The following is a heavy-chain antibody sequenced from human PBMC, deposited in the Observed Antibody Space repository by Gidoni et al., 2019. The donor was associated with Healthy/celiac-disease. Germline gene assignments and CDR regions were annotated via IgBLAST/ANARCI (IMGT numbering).Heavy chain of an antibody. V-gene: IGHV1-3*01. CDR2: INAGNGNT. J-gene: IGHJ4*02. Sequence: QVQLVQSGAETTKPGASVKVSCKASGYTFTSYAMHWVRQAPGQRLEWMGWINAGNGNTKYSQKFQGRVTITRDTSASTAYMELSSLRSEDTAVYYCARGELMITFGGMVADYWGQGTLVTASS. D-gene: IGHD3-16*01. CDR1: GYTFTSYA. CDR3: ARGELMITFGGMVADY.